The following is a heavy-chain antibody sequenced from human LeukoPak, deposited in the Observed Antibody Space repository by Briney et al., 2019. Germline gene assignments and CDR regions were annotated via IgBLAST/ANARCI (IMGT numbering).Heavy chain of an antibody. D-gene: IGHD3-10*01. CDR2: IYHSGRT. CDR1: GGSITSGGYS. V-gene: IGHV4-30-2*01. Sequence: PSQTLSLTCAVSGGSITSGGYSWSWIRQPPGRGLEWIGYIYHSGRTYYNPSLMSRVTISVDRSKNQFSLKLSPVAAADTAVYYCARGGFNDGIDYRGQGTLVTVST. CDR3: ARGGFNDGIDY. J-gene: IGHJ4*02.